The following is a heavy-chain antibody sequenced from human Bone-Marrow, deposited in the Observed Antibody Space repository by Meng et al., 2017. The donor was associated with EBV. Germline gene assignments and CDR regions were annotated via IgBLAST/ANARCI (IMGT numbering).Heavy chain of an antibody. J-gene: IGHJ4*02. CDR3: ARGALNGDYDLDY. Sequence: QVQLQQWGAGLLKPSETLSLTCAVYGGSFSGYYWSWIRQPPGKGLEWIGEINHSGSTNYNPSLKSRVTISVDTSKNQFSLKLSSVTAADTAVYYCARGALNGDYDLDYWGQGTMVTVSS. CDR1: GGSFSGYY. CDR2: INHSGST. D-gene: IGHD4-17*01. V-gene: IGHV4-34*01.